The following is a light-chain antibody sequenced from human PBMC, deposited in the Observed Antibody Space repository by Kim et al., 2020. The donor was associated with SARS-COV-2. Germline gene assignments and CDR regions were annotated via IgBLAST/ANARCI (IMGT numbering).Light chain of an antibody. Sequence: AIRMTQSPSSFSASTGDRVTITCRASQAISNYLAWYQQKPGKAPKLLIYAASTLQSGVPSRFSGSGSGTDFTLTISYLQSEDFATYYCQQCYSYPFTFGPGTKVDIK. J-gene: IGKJ3*01. V-gene: IGKV1-8*01. CDR3: QQCYSYPFT. CDR1: QAISNY. CDR2: AAS.